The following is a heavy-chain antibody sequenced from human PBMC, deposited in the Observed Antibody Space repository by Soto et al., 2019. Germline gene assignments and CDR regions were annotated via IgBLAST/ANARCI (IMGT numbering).Heavy chain of an antibody. D-gene: IGHD2-2*01. CDR3: ARTYCSSARCYSDY. CDR2: ISAYKGNT. CDR1: GYTFTSHG. Sequence: ASVKVSCKTSGYTFTSHGISWVRQAPGQGLEWMGWISAYKGNTNYAQKLQGRVTMTTDTPTSTAYMELRSLRSDDTAVYYCARTYCSSARCYSDYWGQGTLVTVSS. V-gene: IGHV1-18*04. J-gene: IGHJ4*02.